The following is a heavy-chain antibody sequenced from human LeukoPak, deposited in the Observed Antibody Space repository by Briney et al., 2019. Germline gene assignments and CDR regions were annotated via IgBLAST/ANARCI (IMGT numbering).Heavy chain of an antibody. J-gene: IGHJ4*02. CDR1: GGSFSGYY. CDR3: ARGGPSIAARENFDY. V-gene: IGHV4-34*01. CDR2: INHSGST. Sequence: SETLSLTCAVYGGSFSGYYWSWIRQPPGKGLEWIGEINHSGSTNYNPSLKSRVTISVDTSKNQSSLKLSSVTAADTAVYYCARGGPSIAARENFDYWGQGTLVTVSS. D-gene: IGHD6-6*01.